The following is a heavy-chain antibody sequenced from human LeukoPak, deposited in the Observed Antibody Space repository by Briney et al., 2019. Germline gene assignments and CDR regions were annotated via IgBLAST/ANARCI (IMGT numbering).Heavy chain of an antibody. CDR2: IKSKTDGGTT. CDR1: GFTFSNAW. V-gene: IGHV3-15*01. CDR3: PTENLVRGVIMNYYYYGMDV. J-gene: IGHJ6*02. Sequence: GGSLRLSCAASGFTFSNAWMSWVRQAPGKGLEWVGRIKSKTDGGTTDYAAPVKGRFTISRDDSKNTLYLQMNSLKTDDTAVYYCPTENLVRGVIMNYYYYGMDVWGQGTTVTVSS. D-gene: IGHD3-10*01.